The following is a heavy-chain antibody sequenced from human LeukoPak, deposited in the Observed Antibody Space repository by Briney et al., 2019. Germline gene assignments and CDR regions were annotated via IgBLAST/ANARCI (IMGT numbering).Heavy chain of an antibody. V-gene: IGHV1-69*04. J-gene: IGHJ3*02. Sequence: SVKVSCKASGGTSSSYAISWVRQAPGQGLEWMGRIIPILGIANYAQKFQGRVTITADKSTSTAYMELSSLRSEDTAVYYCARVYYDISGYAFDIWGQGTMVTVSS. CDR1: GGTSSSYA. CDR3: ARVYYDISGYAFDI. D-gene: IGHD3-22*01. CDR2: IIPILGIA.